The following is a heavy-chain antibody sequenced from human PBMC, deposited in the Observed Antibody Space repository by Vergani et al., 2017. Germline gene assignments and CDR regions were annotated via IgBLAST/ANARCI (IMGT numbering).Heavy chain of an antibody. V-gene: IGHV3-9*01. J-gene: IGHJ4*02. CDR3: AKGYAVSPEDYFDY. CDR2: ISWNSGSI. D-gene: IGHD4-23*01. Sequence: EVQLVESGGGLVQPGRSLRLSCAASGFTFDDYAMHWVRQAPGKGLEWVSGISWNSGSIGYADSVKGRFTISRDNAKNSLYLQMNSLRAEDTASYYCAKGYAVSPEDYFDYWGQGTLVTVSS. CDR1: GFTFDDYA.